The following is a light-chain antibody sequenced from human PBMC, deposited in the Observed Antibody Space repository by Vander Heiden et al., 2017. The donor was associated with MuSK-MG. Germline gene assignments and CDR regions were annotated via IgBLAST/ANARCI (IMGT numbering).Light chain of an antibody. CDR3: QQSDSTPPFT. V-gene: IGKV1-39*01. CDR1: QSISRY. Sequence: DIQMTQSPSSLSASVGDRVTITCRASQSISRYLNWYQQKPGKAPKLLIYAASNLQSGVPSRFSGSGYGTDFTLIISSLQPEDFAPYYCQQSDSTPPFTFGHGTKVDIK. J-gene: IGKJ3*01. CDR2: AAS.